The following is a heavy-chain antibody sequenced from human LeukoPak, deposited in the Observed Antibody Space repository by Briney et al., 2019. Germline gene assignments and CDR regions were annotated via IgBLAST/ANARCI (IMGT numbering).Heavy chain of an antibody. CDR3: ARVLDSTYLPFYYYYYMDV. Sequence: ASVKVSCKASGYTFTSYGISWVRQAPGQGLEWMGWISAYNGNTNYAQKLQGRVTMTTDTSTSTAYMELRSLRSDDTAVYYCARVLDSTYLPFYYYYYMDVWGKGTTVTVSS. D-gene: IGHD4-11*01. V-gene: IGHV1-18*01. CDR2: ISAYNGNT. CDR1: GYTFTSYG. J-gene: IGHJ6*03.